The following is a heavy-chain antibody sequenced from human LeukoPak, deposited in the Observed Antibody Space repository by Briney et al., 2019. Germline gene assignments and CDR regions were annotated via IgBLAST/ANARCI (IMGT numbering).Heavy chain of an antibody. J-gene: IGHJ4*02. Sequence: GGSLRLSCAASGFTFSSYAMNWVRQAPGKGLEWVAFIHYDGSNNYYADSVKGRFTISRDNSKNTLYLQMNSLRAEDTAVYYCAKGRGVMDYWGQGTLVTVSS. CDR1: GFTFSSYA. CDR2: IHYDGSNN. CDR3: AKGRGVMDY. D-gene: IGHD3-16*01. V-gene: IGHV3-30*02.